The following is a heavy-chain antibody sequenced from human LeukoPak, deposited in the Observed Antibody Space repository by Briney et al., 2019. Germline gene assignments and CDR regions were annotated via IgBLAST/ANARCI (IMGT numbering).Heavy chain of an antibody. CDR1: GFTFSSYA. J-gene: IGHJ4*02. CDR3: ASHLVVSALDY. Sequence: GGSLRLSCAASGFTFSSYAMHWVRQAPGEGLEWVAVISYDGSNKYYADSVKGRFTISRDNSKNTLYLQMNSLRAEDTAVYYCASHLVVSALDYWGQGTLVTVSS. D-gene: IGHD3-22*01. CDR2: ISYDGSNK. V-gene: IGHV3-30-3*01.